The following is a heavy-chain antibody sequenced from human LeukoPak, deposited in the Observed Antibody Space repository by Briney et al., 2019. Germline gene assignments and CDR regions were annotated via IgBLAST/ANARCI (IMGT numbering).Heavy chain of an antibody. CDR2: INHSGST. CDR1: GGSFSGYY. D-gene: IGHD3-10*01. J-gene: IGHJ4*02. Sequence: PSETLSLTCAVYGGSFSGYYWSWIRQPPGKGLEWIGEINHSGSTNYNPSLKSRVTISVDTSKNQFSLKLSSVTAADTAVYYCAGGEDYYGSGSYFGYWGQGTLVTVSS. CDR3: AGGEDYYGSGSYFGY. V-gene: IGHV4-34*01.